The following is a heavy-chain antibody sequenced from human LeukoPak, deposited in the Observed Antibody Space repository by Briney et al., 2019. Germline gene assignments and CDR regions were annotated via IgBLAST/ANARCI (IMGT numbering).Heavy chain of an antibody. J-gene: IGHJ5*02. V-gene: IGHV4-34*01. Sequence: SETLSLTCTVSGGSISSYYWSWIRQPPGKGLEWIGEINHSGSTNYNPSLKSRVTISVDTSKNQFSLKLSSVTAADTAVYYCARGRRLRAWANWFDPWGQGTLVTVSS. CDR3: ARGRRLRAWANWFDP. CDR1: GGSISSYY. D-gene: IGHD4-17*01. CDR2: INHSGST.